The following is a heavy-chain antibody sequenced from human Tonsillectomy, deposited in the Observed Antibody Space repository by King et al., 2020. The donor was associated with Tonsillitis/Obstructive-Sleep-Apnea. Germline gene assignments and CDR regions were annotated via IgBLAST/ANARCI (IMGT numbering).Heavy chain of an antibody. CDR2: IYYSGST. CDR1: GGSVNSGGYY. D-gene: IGHD2-15*01. Sequence: QLQESGPGLVKPSETLSLTCTVSGGSVNSGGYYWSWIRQPPGKGLEWIGYIYYSGSTNYNPSLKSRVTISLDTSKNQFSLKLSSVTAADTAVYYCAGGIQGYCSGGSCPGYFQHWGQGTLVTVSS. CDR3: AGGIQGYCSGGSCPGYFQH. J-gene: IGHJ1*01. V-gene: IGHV4-61*08.